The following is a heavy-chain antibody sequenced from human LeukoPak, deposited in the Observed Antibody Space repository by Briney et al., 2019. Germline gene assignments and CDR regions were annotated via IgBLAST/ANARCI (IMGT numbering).Heavy chain of an antibody. D-gene: IGHD3-10*01. CDR3: ATDAGSWFDP. V-gene: IGHV3-74*01. CDR2: ISFDGSDA. CDR1: GFTVSGFW. J-gene: IGHJ5*02. Sequence: GGSLRLSCAASGFTVSGFWMHWVRHAPGKGLVWVSCISFDGSDATYADSVKGRFTISRDNSKNTLYLQMNSLRAEDTAVYYCATDAGSWFDPWGQGTLVTVSS.